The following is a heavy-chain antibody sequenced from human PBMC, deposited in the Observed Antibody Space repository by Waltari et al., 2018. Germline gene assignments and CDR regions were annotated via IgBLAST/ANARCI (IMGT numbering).Heavy chain of an antibody. CDR3: ARVNSNYVNWFDP. V-gene: IGHV3-20*04. D-gene: IGHD4-4*01. CDR1: GFPFDHYA. J-gene: IGHJ5*02. CDR2: IYWDGSST. Sequence: EEQLVESGGGVVRPGGSLRLSCAASGFPFDHYAMAWVRQAPGKGLEWVSGIYWDGSSTGYADSVKGRFTISRDNAKNSLHLHVNSLTAEDTAFYYCARVNSNYVNWFDPWGQGTLVIVSS.